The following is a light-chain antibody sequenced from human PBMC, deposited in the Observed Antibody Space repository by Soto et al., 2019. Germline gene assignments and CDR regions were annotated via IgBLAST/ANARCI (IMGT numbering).Light chain of an antibody. CDR2: EGS. Sequence: QSALTQPASVSGSPGQSITISCTGTSSNIGSYNLVSWYQQHPGKAPKLIIYEGSKRPSGVSNRFSGSKSGNTASLTISGLQAEDEADYYCSLYTSTSTFVFGTGTKVTVL. V-gene: IGLV2-14*02. J-gene: IGLJ1*01. CDR1: SSNIGSYNL. CDR3: SLYTSTSTFV.